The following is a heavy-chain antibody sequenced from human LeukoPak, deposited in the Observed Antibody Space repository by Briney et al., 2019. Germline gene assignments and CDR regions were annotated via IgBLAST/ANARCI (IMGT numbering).Heavy chain of an antibody. Sequence: GGSLRLSCAASGFTFSSYSMNWVRQAPGKGLEWVSSISSSSSYIYYADSVKGRFTISRDNSKNTLYLQMNSLRAEDTAVYYCAKVRIPLLWFGESFDYWGQGTLVTVSS. D-gene: IGHD3-10*01. CDR3: AKVRIPLLWFGESFDY. CDR1: GFTFSSYS. CDR2: ISSSSSYI. J-gene: IGHJ4*02. V-gene: IGHV3-21*04.